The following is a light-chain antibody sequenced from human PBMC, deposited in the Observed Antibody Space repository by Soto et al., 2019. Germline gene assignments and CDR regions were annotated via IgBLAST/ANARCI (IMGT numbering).Light chain of an antibody. J-gene: IGKJ3*01. CDR3: QHYGNSPPEYT. CDR2: GAS. CDR1: QSVSSSF. V-gene: IGKV3-20*01. Sequence: EIVLTQSPGTLSLSPGERATLSCRASQSVSSSFLAWYQQRPGQAPRLLIFGASYRATRIPDRFSGSGSGTDFTLTISRLEPEVFAVYYCQHYGNSPPEYTFGPGTNVDSK.